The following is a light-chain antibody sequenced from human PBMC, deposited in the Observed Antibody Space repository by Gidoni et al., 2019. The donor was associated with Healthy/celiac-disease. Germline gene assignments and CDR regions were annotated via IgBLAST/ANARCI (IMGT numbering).Light chain of an antibody. Sequence: SYELTQPPSVSVSPGQTDSITCSGDQVGDKYACWYQQKPGQSPVLVIYQDSKRPSGLPERFAGSNSGHTATLTISGTQAMDEADYYCQAWDSSTPVFGGGTKLTVL. V-gene: IGLV3-1*01. J-gene: IGLJ2*01. CDR1: QVGDKY. CDR2: QDS. CDR3: QAWDSSTPV.